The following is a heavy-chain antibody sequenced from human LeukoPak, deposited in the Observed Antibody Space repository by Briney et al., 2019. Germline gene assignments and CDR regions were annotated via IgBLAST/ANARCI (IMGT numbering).Heavy chain of an antibody. CDR1: GFTFDVYA. Sequence: GRSLRLSCAASGFTFDVYAMHWVRQAPGKGLEWVSGISWNSGSIGYADSVKGRFTISRDNAKNSLYLQMNSLRAEDTALYYCAKDPYGDYTDGTFDYWGQGTLVTVSS. D-gene: IGHD4-17*01. CDR3: AKDPYGDYTDGTFDY. V-gene: IGHV3-9*01. CDR2: ISWNSGSI. J-gene: IGHJ4*02.